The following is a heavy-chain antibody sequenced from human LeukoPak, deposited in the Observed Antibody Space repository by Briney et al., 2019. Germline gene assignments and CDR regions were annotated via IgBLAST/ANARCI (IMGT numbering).Heavy chain of an antibody. CDR2: ISGSGGST. Sequence: PGGSLRLSCAASVFTFSSYAMSWVGQAAGKGLGWVSAISGSGGSTYYADSVKGRFTISRDNSKNTLYLQMNSLRAEDTAVYYCAKSVLSPYYYGMDVWGQGTTVTVSS. D-gene: IGHD2/OR15-2a*01. J-gene: IGHJ6*02. V-gene: IGHV3-23*01. CDR3: AKSVLSPYYYGMDV. CDR1: VFTFSSYA.